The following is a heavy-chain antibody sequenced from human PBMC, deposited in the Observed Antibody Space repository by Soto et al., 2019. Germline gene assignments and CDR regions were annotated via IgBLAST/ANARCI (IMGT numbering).Heavy chain of an antibody. J-gene: IGHJ6*02. CDR1: GGSLSGYY. V-gene: IGHV4-59*01. CDR2: IHYTGTT. D-gene: IGHD6-13*01. Sequence: QAQLQESGPRLARPSETLSLTCTVSGGSLSGYYWTWIRQPPGRGLEWIGYIHYTGTTNYNPSLRSRVSISVHTSKNQLSLTLDSVTAADTAVYFCARVPSAVAAPGMDVWGRGTTVTVSS. CDR3: ARVPSAVAAPGMDV.